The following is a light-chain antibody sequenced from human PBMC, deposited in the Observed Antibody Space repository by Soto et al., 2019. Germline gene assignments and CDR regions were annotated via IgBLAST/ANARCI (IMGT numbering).Light chain of an antibody. CDR1: QSISSW. CDR2: KAS. V-gene: IGKV1-5*03. Sequence: DIQMTQSPATLSASVGERVTITCRASQSISSWLAWYQQKPGKAPKLLIYKASSLASGVPSRFSGSGSGTEFTLTISSLQPDDFATYYCQQYNSYSPMYTFGQGTKLDIK. CDR3: QQYNSYSPMYT. J-gene: IGKJ2*01.